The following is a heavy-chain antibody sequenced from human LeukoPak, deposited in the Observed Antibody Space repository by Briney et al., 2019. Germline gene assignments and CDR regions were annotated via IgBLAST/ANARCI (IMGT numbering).Heavy chain of an antibody. V-gene: IGHV3-23*01. D-gene: IGHD6-19*01. Sequence: GGSLSLSCAASGFTFINSAMSWVRQAPGKGLEWVSTLSGSGITTYYADSVKGRFTISRDNSKNTLYLQMNSLRAEDTAVYYCAKGIYSSGWSYFDYWGHGTLVTVSS. CDR3: AKGIYSSGWSYFDY. CDR1: GFTFINSA. CDR2: LSGSGITT. J-gene: IGHJ4*01.